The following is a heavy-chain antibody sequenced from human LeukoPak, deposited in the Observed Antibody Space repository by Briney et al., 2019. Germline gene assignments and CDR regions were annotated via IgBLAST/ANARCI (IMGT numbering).Heavy chain of an antibody. CDR1: GYTFTGYY. Sequence: ASVKVSCKDSGYTFTGYYMHWVRQAPGQGLEWMGRINPNSGGTNYAQKFQGRVTMTRDTSISTAYMELSRLRSDDTAVYYCARSYDFWSGYYTEYYYYYGMDVWGQGTTVTVSS. V-gene: IGHV1-2*06. J-gene: IGHJ6*02. D-gene: IGHD3-3*01. CDR3: ARSYDFWSGYYTEYYYYYGMDV. CDR2: INPNSGGT.